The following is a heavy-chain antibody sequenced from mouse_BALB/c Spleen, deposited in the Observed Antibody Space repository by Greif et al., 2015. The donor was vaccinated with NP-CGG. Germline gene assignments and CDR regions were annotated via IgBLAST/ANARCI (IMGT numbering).Heavy chain of an antibody. V-gene: IGHV1-14*01. Sequence: EVQLQQSGPELVKPGASVKMSCKASGYTFTSYVMHWVKQKPGQGLEWIGYINPYNDGTKYNEKFKGKATLTSDKSSSTAYMELSSLTSEDSAVYYCAIRLLRGAMDDWGQGTSVTVSS. D-gene: IGHD2-3*01. CDR1: GYTFTSYV. CDR2: INPYNDGT. CDR3: AIRLLRGAMDD. J-gene: IGHJ4*01.